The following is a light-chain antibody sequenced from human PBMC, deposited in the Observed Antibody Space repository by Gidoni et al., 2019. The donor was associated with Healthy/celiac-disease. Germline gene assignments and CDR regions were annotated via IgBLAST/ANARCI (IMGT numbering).Light chain of an antibody. CDR3: AAWDDSLSRV. J-gene: IGLJ3*02. V-gene: IGLV1-47*01. CDR2: RNN. Sequence: QSVLTQPPSASGTPWQRVTISCSGSSSNIGSNYVYWYQQLPGTAPKLLIYRNNQRPSGVPDRFSGSKSGTSASLAISGLRSEDEADYYCAAWDDSLSRVFGGGTKLTVL. CDR1: SSNIGSNY.